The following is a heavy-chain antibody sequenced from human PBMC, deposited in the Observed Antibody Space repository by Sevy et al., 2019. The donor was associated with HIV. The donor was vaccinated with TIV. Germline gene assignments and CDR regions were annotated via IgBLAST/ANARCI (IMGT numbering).Heavy chain of an antibody. CDR2: ISHDGRNYK. D-gene: IGHD3-10*01. V-gene: IGHV3-30*04. CDR1: GFTFSEYG. CDR3: ARDRGEILRSAFKS. J-gene: IGHJ5*02. Sequence: GGSLRLSCAASGFTFSEYGMHWVRQAPGKGLEWVAVISHDGRNYKYNADCVKGRFTISRDNSRNTLYLQMNSLRAEDTAIYYCARDRGEILRSAFKSWGQGTLVTVSS.